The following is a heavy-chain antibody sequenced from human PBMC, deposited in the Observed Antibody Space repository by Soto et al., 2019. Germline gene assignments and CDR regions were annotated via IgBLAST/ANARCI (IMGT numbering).Heavy chain of an antibody. CDR3: ARDHLPDYYYYGMEV. J-gene: IGHJ6*02. CDR1: GYTFTGYY. Sequence: ASVKVSCKASGYTFTGYYMHWVRQAPGQGPEWMGWINPNSGDTNYAQKFQGWVTMTTDTSNTTAYMELSRLTSDDTAVYYCARDHLPDYYYYGMEVWGQGTTVTVSS. D-gene: IGHD2-2*01. CDR2: INPNSGDT. V-gene: IGHV1-2*04.